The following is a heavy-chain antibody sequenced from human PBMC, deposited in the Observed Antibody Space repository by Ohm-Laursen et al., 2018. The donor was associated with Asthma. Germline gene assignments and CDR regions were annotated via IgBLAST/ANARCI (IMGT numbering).Heavy chain of an antibody. J-gene: IGHJ3*02. CDR3: ARGMIDYDILTGYYRGRPIAFDI. Sequence: SDTLSLTCTVSGGSISSGGYYWSWIRQHPGKGLEWIGYIYYSGSTYYNPSLKSRVTISVDTSKNQFSLKLSSVTAADTAVYYCARGMIDYDILTGYYRGRPIAFDIWGQGTMVTVSS. CDR1: GGSISSGGYY. CDR2: IYYSGST. D-gene: IGHD3-9*01. V-gene: IGHV4-31*03.